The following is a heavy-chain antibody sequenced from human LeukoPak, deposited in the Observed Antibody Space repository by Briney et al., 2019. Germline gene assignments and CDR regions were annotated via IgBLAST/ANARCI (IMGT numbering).Heavy chain of an antibody. V-gene: IGHV3-13*01. D-gene: IGHD3-16*01. CDR3: TKEFWGSRAPCAGGSYYDF. CDR1: GFTFSKDD. J-gene: IGHJ2*01. CDR2: IGVTGDT. Sequence: GGSLRLSCAASGFTFSKDDFHWVRQAPGKGLEWVAAIGVTGDTYYADSVKGRFTISREDAANSLYLQMRSLGAGDTALYYCTKEFWGSRAPCAGGSYYDFWGRGALVTVSS.